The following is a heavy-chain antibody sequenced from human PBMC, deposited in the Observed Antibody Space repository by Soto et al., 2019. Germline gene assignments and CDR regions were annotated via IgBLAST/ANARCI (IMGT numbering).Heavy chain of an antibody. J-gene: IGHJ5*02. CDR1: GGSISSGDYY. V-gene: IGHV4-30-4*01. CDR3: ARVVGFCSSPSCRGRNWFDP. Sequence: PSETLSLTCSVSGGSISSGDYYWSWIRQPPGKGLEWIGYMFYVGATYYNPSLKSRVTISVDTSKNQFSLKLSSVTAADTAVYHCARVVGFCSSPSCRGRNWFDPWGQGTLVTVSS. D-gene: IGHD2-2*01. CDR2: MFYVGAT.